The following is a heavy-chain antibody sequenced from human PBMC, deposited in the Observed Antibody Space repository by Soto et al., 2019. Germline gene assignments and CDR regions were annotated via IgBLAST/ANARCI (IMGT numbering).Heavy chain of an antibody. V-gene: IGHV5-51*01. J-gene: IGHJ6*02. Sequence: GESLKISCKGSGYSFTSYWIGWVRQMPGKGLEWMGIIYPGDSDTRYSPSFQGQVTISADTSISTAYLQWISLKASDTAMYYCARQSVPPYYYYGMEVWAQGTTVTVAS. CDR1: GYSFTSYW. D-gene: IGHD2-2*01. CDR3: ARQSVPPYYYYGMEV. CDR2: IYPGDSDT.